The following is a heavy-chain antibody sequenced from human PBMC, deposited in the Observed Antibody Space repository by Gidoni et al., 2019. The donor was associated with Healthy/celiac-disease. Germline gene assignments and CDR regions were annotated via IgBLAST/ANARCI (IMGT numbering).Heavy chain of an antibody. CDR2: IIPILGIA. D-gene: IGHD4-17*01. CDR1: GGTFSSYT. CDR3: ARVFYGDFKGY. J-gene: IGHJ4*02. V-gene: IGHV1-69*02. Sequence: QVQLVQSGAEVKKPGSSVKVSCKASGGTFSSYTTSWVRQAPGQGLEWMGRIIPILGIANYAQKFQGRVTITADKSTSTAYMELSSLRSEDTAVYYCARVFYGDFKGYWGQGTLVTVSS.